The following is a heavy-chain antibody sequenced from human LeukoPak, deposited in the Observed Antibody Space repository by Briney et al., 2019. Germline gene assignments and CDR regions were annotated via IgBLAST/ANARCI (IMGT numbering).Heavy chain of an antibody. CDR1: GFTFSSYA. Sequence: SGGSLRLSCAASGFTFSSYAMSWVCQAPGKGLEWVSAISGSGGSTYYADSVKGRFTISRDNSKNTLYLQMNSLRAEDTAVYYCAKCSGGSCYHLPFDYWGQGTLVTVSS. CDR2: ISGSGGST. D-gene: IGHD2-15*01. J-gene: IGHJ4*02. CDR3: AKCSGGSCYHLPFDY. V-gene: IGHV3-23*01.